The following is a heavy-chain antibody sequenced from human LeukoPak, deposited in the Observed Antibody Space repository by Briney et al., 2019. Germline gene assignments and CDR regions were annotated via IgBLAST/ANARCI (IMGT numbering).Heavy chain of an antibody. CDR2: IIPILGIA. D-gene: IGHD3-16*01. CDR1: GGTFSSYT. CDR3: AYKGGGQADY. V-gene: IGHV1-69*02. Sequence: GASVKVFCKASGGTFSSYTISRVRQAPGQGLEWMGRIIPILGIANYAQKFQGRVTITADKSTSTAYMELSSLRSEDTAVYYCAYKGGGQADYWGQGTLVTVSS. J-gene: IGHJ4*02.